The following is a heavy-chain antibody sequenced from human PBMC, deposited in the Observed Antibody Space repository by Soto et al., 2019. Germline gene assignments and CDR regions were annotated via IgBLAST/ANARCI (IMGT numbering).Heavy chain of an antibody. CDR2: ISGTGGST. CDR1: GFTFNNYA. CDR3: AKDRLGGNFDY. Sequence: GGSLRLSCPASGFTFNNYAMNWVRQAPGKGLEWVATISGTGGSTYYADSVKGRFTISRDNSKNTLYLQMNSLRVEDTAVYYCAKDRLGGNFDYWGQGTQVTVSS. V-gene: IGHV3-23*01. J-gene: IGHJ4*02.